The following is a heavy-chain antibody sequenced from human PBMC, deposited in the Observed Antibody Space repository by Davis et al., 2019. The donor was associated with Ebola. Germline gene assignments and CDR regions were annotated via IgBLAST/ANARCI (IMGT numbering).Heavy chain of an antibody. Sequence: SLKISCVASGFTFRNYVMYWVRQAPGKGLEWVSGMSWKNDLIAYADSVRGRFTISRDYAKHSLFLQMNSLRVEDTALYYCAVSSGYGGLGFDYWGQGTLVTVSS. CDR2: MSWKNDLI. J-gene: IGHJ4*02. CDR1: GFTFRNYV. D-gene: IGHD6-19*01. V-gene: IGHV3-9*01. CDR3: AVSSGYGGLGFDY.